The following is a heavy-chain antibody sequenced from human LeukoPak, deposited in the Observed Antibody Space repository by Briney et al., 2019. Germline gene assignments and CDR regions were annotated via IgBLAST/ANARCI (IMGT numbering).Heavy chain of an antibody. CDR3: ARPTVTTNRYFDY. CDR2: ISAGNGNT. CDR1: GYTFTSYA. Sequence: ASVKVSCKASGYTFTSYAIHWVRQAPGQRLEWMGWISAGNGNTKYSQNFQGRVTFISNTSATTAFMELSSLRSEDAAVYYCARPTVTTNRYFDYWGQGTLVTVSS. J-gene: IGHJ4*02. D-gene: IGHD4-17*01. V-gene: IGHV1-3*01.